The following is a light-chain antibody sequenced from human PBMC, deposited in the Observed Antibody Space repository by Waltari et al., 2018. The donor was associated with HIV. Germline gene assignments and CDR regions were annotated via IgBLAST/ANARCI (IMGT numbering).Light chain of an antibody. CDR1: QSLRSSY. Sequence: EIVLTQSPSTLSLSPGERATLSCRTSQSLRSSYLAWYQQKPGQAPRLLTYGASSRATGIPDRFSGSGSGTDFSLTISRLEPEDFAIYYCQQFFGSPPITFGQGTRLEIK. CDR3: QQFFGSPPIT. V-gene: IGKV3-20*01. J-gene: IGKJ5*01. CDR2: GAS.